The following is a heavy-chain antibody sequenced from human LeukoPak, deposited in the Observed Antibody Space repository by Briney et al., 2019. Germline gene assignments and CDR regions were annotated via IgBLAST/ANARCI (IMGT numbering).Heavy chain of an antibody. CDR2: IIPIYGTA. CDR3: ARGGDYGDYPDY. V-gene: IGHV1-69*05. J-gene: IGHJ4*02. D-gene: IGHD4-17*01. Sequence: HWASVKVSCKASGGTFSSYAISWVRQAPGQGLEWMGGIIPIYGTANYAQKFQGRVTITTDESTSTAYMELSSLRSEDTAVYYCARGGDYGDYPDYWGQGTLVTVSS. CDR1: GGTFSSYA.